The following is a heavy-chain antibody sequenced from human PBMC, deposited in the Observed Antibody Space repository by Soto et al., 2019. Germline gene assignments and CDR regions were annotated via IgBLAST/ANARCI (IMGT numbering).Heavy chain of an antibody. V-gene: IGHV3-74*01. CDR1: GFTFSSYW. Sequence: EVQLVESGGGLVQPGESLRLSCAASGFTFSSYWMHWVRQAPGKGLVWVSRINSDGSSTSYGGSVKGRFTISRDNAKNTLYLQMNSRRAEDTAVYYCVRTSLVVAAATREDYWGQGTLVTVSS. CDR2: INSDGSST. D-gene: IGHD2-15*01. J-gene: IGHJ4*02. CDR3: VRTSLVVAAATREDY.